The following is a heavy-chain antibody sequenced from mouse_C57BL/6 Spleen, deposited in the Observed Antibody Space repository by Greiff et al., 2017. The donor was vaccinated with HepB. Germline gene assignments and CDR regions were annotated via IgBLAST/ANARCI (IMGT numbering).Heavy chain of an antibody. CDR3: TGDAY. J-gene: IGHJ3*01. Sequence: EVQLVESGGGLVQPGGSMKLSCVASGFTFSNYWMNWVRQSPEKGLEWVAQIRLKSDNYATHYAESVKGRSTISRDDSKSSVYLQMNNLRAEDTGIYYCTGDAYWGQGTLVTVSA. CDR2: IRLKSDNYAT. V-gene: IGHV6-3*01. CDR1: GFTFSNYW.